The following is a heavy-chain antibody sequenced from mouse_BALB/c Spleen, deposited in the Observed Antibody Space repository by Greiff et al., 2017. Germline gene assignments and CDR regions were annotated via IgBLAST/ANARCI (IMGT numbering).Heavy chain of an antibody. V-gene: IGHV1-4*01. Sequence: QVQLQQSGAELARPGASGKMSCKASGYTFTSFTMHWVKQRPGQGLEWIGYINPSSGYTNYNQKFKDKATLTADKSSSTAYMQLSSLTSEDSAVYYCARPDPYYYAMDYWGQGTSVTVSS. J-gene: IGHJ4*01. CDR1: GYTFTSFT. CDR3: ARPDPYYYAMDY. CDR2: INPSSGYT.